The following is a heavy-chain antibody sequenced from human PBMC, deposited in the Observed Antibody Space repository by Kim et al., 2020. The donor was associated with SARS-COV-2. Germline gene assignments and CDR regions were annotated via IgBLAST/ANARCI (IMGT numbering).Heavy chain of an antibody. V-gene: IGHV4-30-2*05. Sequence: YNPSLKKRGTISVNTSKKQFARELSAVAAADTAVYYCARVADYYYYYMDVWGKGATVTVSS. J-gene: IGHJ6*03. CDR3: ARVADYYYYYMDV.